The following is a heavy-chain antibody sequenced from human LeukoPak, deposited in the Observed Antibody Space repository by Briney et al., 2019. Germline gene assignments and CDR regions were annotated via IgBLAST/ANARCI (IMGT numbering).Heavy chain of an antibody. V-gene: IGHV3-21*01. CDR1: GFTFSSYS. J-gene: IGHJ3*02. CDR2: ISSSSSYI. D-gene: IGHD2-15*01. Sequence: GGSLRLSCAASGFTFSSYSMNWVRQAPGKGLEWVSSISSSSSYIYYADSVKGRFTISRDNAKNPLYLQMNGLRAEDTAVYYCASGSSRARDAFDIWGQGTMVTVSS. CDR3: ASGSSRARDAFDI.